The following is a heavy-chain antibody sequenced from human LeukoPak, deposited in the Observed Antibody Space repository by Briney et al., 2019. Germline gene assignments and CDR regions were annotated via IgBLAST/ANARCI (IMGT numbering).Heavy chain of an antibody. CDR3: AKSIAVAGTVYFDY. V-gene: IGHV3-23*01. J-gene: IGHJ4*02. CDR2: ISGSGGST. D-gene: IGHD6-19*01. CDR1: GFSFVNHW. Sequence: GGSLRLSCAASGFSFVNHWMSWVRQAPGKGLEWVSAISGSGGSTYYADSVKGRFTISRDNSKNTLYLQMNSLRAEDTAVYYCAKSIAVAGTVYFDYWGQGTLVTVSS.